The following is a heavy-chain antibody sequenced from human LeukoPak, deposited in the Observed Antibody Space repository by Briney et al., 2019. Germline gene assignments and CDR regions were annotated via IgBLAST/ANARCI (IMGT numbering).Heavy chain of an antibody. V-gene: IGHV4-30-4*07. D-gene: IGHD3-22*01. CDR1: GGSISSGGYS. J-gene: IGHJ3*02. Sequence: SETLSLTCAVSGGSISSGGYSWSWIRQPPGKGLEWTGYIYYSGSTYYNPSLKSRVTISVDTFKNQFSLKLSSVTAADTAVYYCARARRDSSGYYYDAFDIWGQGTMVTVSS. CDR3: ARARRDSSGYYYDAFDI. CDR2: IYYSGST.